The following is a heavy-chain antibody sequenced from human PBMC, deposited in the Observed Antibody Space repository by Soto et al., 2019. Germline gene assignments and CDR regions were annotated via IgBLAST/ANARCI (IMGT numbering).Heavy chain of an antibody. CDR3: ANAGITGTTFDY. J-gene: IGHJ4*02. Sequence: PGGSLRLSCAASGFTFSSYGMHWVRQAPGKGLEWVAVISYDGSNKYYADSVKGRFTISRDNSKNTLYLQMNSLRAEDTAVYYCANAGITGTTFDYWGQGTLVTVSS. CDR1: GFTFSSYG. CDR2: ISYDGSNK. V-gene: IGHV3-30*18. D-gene: IGHD1-7*01.